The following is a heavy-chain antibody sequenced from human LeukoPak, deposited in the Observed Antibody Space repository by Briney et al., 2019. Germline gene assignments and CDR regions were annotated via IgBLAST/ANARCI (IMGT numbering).Heavy chain of an antibody. D-gene: IGHD2-2*01. J-gene: IGHJ5*02. CDR2: MYTTGST. CDR1: GGSISGYY. Sequence: SETLSLTCTVSGGSISGYYWSWIRQPAGKGLEWIGRMYTTGSTLYNPSLKSRVTMSVDTSKNQFSLQLNSVTAADSAVYYCARQPTSHPVDLWGQGTLVTVSS. CDR3: ARQPTSHPVDL. V-gene: IGHV4-4*07.